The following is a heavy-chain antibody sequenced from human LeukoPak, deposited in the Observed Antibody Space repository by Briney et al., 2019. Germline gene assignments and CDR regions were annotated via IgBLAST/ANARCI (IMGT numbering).Heavy chain of an antibody. CDR3: ARDSSSWYGTGGGRGYYFDY. Sequence: GGSLRLSCAASGFTFSSYSMNWVRQAPGKGLEWVSSISSSSSYIYYADSVKGRFTISRDNAKNSLYLQMNSLRAEDTAVYYCARDSSSWYGTGGGRGYYFDYWGQGTLVTVSS. D-gene: IGHD6-13*01. V-gene: IGHV3-21*01. CDR1: GFTFSSYS. CDR2: ISSSSSYI. J-gene: IGHJ4*02.